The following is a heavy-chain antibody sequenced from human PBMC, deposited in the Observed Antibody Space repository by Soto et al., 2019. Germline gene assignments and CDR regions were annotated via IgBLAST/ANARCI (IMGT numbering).Heavy chain of an antibody. CDR2: IYYSGST. D-gene: IGHD6-19*01. J-gene: IGHJ4*02. CDR3: ARRTVNIRTFYSGLKTHCFDY. V-gene: IGHV4-39*01. Sequence: QLQLQESGPGLVKPSETLSLTCAVSGGSISSSSYYWGWIRQPPGKGLEWIGSIYYSGSTYYTPSLQSRGAISVDRSKNQFSLKLNSVTAADTAVYYCARRTVNIRTFYSGLKTHCFDYWGQGTLVTVSS. CDR1: GGSISSSSYY.